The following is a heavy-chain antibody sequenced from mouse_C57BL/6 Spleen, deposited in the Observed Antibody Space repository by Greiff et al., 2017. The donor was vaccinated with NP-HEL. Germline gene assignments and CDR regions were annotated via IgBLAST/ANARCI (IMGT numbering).Heavy chain of an antibody. D-gene: IGHD1-1*01. CDR2: ISNGGGST. Sequence: EVQGVESGGGLVQPGGSLKLSCAASGFTFSDYYMYWVRQTPEKRLEWVAYISNGGGSTYYPDTVKGRFTISRDNAKTTLYLQMSRLKSEDTAMYYCARPHYYGSSYGYFDVWGTGTTVTVSS. V-gene: IGHV5-12*01. CDR1: GFTFSDYY. J-gene: IGHJ1*03. CDR3: ARPHYYGSSYGYFDV.